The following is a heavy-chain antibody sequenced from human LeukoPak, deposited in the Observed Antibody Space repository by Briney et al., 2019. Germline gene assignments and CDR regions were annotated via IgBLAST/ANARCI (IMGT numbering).Heavy chain of an antibody. V-gene: IGHV3-74*01. CDR1: GFTFSSYW. J-gene: IGHJ3*01. CDR3: VKEGVVCSSTSCYLVAFDV. Sequence: GGSLRLSCGASGFTFSSYWMHWVRQAPGLGLVWVARIKSDGSSTAYADSVKGRFTISRDNAKNTLSLQMNSLRAEDTAMYFCVKEGVVCSSTSCYLVAFDVWGQGTMVTVSS. CDR2: IKSDGSST. D-gene: IGHD2-2*01.